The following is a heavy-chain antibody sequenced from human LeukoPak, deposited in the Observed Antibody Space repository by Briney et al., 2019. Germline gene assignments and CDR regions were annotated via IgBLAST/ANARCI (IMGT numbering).Heavy chain of an antibody. Sequence: ASVKVSCKASGYTFTSYGISWVRQAPGQGLEWMGWISAYNGNTNYAQKLQGRVTMTTDTSTSTPYMELRSLRSDDTAVYYCARVMITFGDPMGDAFDIWGQGTMVTVSS. CDR3: ARVMITFGDPMGDAFDI. J-gene: IGHJ3*02. V-gene: IGHV1-18*04. CDR2: ISAYNGNT. D-gene: IGHD3-16*01. CDR1: GYTFTSYG.